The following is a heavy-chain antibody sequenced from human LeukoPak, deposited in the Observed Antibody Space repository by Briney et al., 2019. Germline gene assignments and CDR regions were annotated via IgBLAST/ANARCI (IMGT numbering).Heavy chain of an antibody. CDR1: GFTFSAYW. Sequence: GGSLRLSCVVSGFTFSAYWMTWVRQAPGKGLEWVANIKEAGSEKYSVETATGRFTISRDNAKNSLYLQMNSLRAEDMAVYYCARNRAATDVWGKGTTVTVSS. CDR2: IKEAGSEK. D-gene: IGHD1-26*01. V-gene: IGHV3-7*01. J-gene: IGHJ6*04. CDR3: ARNRAATDV.